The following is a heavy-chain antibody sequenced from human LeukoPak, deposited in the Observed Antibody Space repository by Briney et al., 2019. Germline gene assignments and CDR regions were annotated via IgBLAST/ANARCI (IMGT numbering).Heavy chain of an antibody. Sequence: GGSLRLSCEASGFTFSTYPMHWVRQAPDKGLEWVAMISHHGSNEYYADSVKGRFTISRDNSKNTLYLQMNNPRVEDTAIYCCARVHDTTGYYHYFDSWGQGTLVTVSS. D-gene: IGHD3-9*01. CDR2: ISHHGSNE. V-gene: IGHV3-30*04. CDR1: GFTFSTYP. CDR3: ARVHDTTGYYHYFDS. J-gene: IGHJ4*02.